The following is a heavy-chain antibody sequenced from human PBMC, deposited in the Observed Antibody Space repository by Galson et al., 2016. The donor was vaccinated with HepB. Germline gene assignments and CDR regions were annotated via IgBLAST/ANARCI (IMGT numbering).Heavy chain of an antibody. V-gene: IGHV1-69*13. CDR2: IIPIFVTP. CDR3: ARSGLDQAGAYINWFDP. Sequence: SVKVSCKASGGSFSTSPISWVRQAPGQGLEWMGGIIPIFVTPNYAQKFQGRVTIIADESTSTVYMELSSLRSEDTAVYYCARSGLDQAGAYINWFDPCGPGRLVTVSS. D-gene: IGHD3-16*01. J-gene: IGHJ5*02. CDR1: GGSFSTSP.